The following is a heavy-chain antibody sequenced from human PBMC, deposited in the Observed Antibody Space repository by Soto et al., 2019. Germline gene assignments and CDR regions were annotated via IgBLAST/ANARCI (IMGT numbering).Heavy chain of an antibody. Sequence: SETLSLTCTVSGGSISSYYWSWIRQPPGKGLEWIGYIYYSGSTNYNPSLKSRVTISVDTSKNQFSLKLSSVTAADTAVYYCARQGYCSSTSRHVEFDYWGQGTLVTVFS. J-gene: IGHJ4*02. CDR2: IYYSGST. V-gene: IGHV4-59*08. D-gene: IGHD2-2*01. CDR3: ARQGYCSSTSRHVEFDY. CDR1: GGSISSYY.